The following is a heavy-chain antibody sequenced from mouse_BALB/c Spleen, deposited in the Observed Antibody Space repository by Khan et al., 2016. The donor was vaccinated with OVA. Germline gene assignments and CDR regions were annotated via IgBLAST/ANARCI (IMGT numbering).Heavy chain of an antibody. V-gene: IGHV1-87*01. CDR2: LYPGDGDT. D-gene: IGHD1-1*01. Sequence: QVQLQQSGAELARPGASVKLSCKASGYTFTSYWMQWVKQRPGQGLEWIGTLYPGDGDTRYTQKFKGKATLTADKSSITAYMQLSSLASEDSAVYYCARGGITTGYFDYWGQGTTLTVSS. J-gene: IGHJ2*01. CDR1: GYTFTSYW. CDR3: ARGGITTGYFDY.